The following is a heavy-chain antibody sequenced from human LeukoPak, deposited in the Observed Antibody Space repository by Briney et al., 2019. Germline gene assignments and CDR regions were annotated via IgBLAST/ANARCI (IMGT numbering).Heavy chain of an antibody. CDR1: GFTFSDYY. D-gene: IGHD2-15*01. CDR2: ISSSGSTI. CDR3: AKDRVVAATMPNGYYYYGMDV. Sequence: GGSLRLSCAASGFTFSDYYMSWIRQAPGKGLEWVSYISSSGSTIYYADSVKGRFTISRDNAKNSLYLQMNSLRAEDTALYYCAKDRVVAATMPNGYYYYGMDVWGQGTTVTVSS. J-gene: IGHJ6*02. V-gene: IGHV3-11*01.